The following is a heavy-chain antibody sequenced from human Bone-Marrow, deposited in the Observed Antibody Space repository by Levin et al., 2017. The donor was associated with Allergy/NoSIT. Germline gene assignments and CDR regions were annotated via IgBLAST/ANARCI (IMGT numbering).Heavy chain of an antibody. J-gene: IGHJ5*02. D-gene: IGHD2-8*02. Sequence: GGSLRLSCAASGFTFSDYYMSWIRQAPGKGLEWLSYISSGSTYTNYADSVKGRFTISRDNAKNALYLQMNSLTVEDTAVYYCARDVRDHAPSADYWSSDPWGQGTPVTVSS. V-gene: IGHV3-11*05. CDR3: ARDVRDHAPSADYWSSDP. CDR2: ISSGSTYT. CDR1: GFTFSDYY.